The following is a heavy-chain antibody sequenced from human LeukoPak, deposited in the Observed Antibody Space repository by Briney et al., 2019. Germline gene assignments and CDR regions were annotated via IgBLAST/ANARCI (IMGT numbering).Heavy chain of an antibody. Sequence: ASVKVSCKASGYTFTNYYTHWVRQAPGQGLEWMGFINPIGGSTSYAQKFQGRVTMTRDTSTSTVYMELNSLRSEDTAVYYCARNDASGLDYWGQGTLVTVSS. V-gene: IGHV1-46*03. CDR2: INPIGGST. CDR3: ARNDASGLDY. CDR1: GYTFTNYY. J-gene: IGHJ4*02. D-gene: IGHD3-10*01.